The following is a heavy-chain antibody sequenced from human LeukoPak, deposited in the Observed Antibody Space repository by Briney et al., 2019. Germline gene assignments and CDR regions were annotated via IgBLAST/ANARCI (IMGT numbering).Heavy chain of an antibody. D-gene: IGHD3-10*01. CDR3: ARGRWYYYGSGSYFDY. V-gene: IGHV4-34*01. J-gene: IGHJ4*02. CDR2: INHSGST. Sequence: KPSETLSLTCAVYGGSFSGYYWSWIRQPPGKGLEWIGEINHSGSTNYNPSLKSRVTISVDTSKNQFSLKLSSVTAADTAVYYCARGRWYYYGSGSYFDYWGQGTLVTVSS. CDR1: GGSFSGYY.